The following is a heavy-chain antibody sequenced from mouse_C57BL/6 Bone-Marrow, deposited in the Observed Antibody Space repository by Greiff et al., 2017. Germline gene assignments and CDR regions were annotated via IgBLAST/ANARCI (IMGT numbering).Heavy chain of an antibody. CDR2: ISSGGSST. Sequence: EVKVVESGGDLVKPGGSLKLSCAASGFTFSSYGMSWVRQTPDKRLEWVATISSGGSSTYYPDSVKGRFIFSRDNAKTTLYMQISSLKSEDTAMYYCARRRGWFAYWGQGTLVTVSA. V-gene: IGHV5-6*02. J-gene: IGHJ3*01. CDR3: ARRRGWFAY. CDR1: GFTFSSYG.